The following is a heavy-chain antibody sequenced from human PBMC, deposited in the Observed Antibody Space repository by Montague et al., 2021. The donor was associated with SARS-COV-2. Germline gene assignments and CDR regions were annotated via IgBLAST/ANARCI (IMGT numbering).Heavy chain of an antibody. CDR2: IYHSGST. J-gene: IGHJ4*02. CDR1: GGSISSSNW. CDR3: ARDLNEYSSSGGFDY. D-gene: IGHD6-6*01. V-gene: IGHV4-4*02. Sequence: SETLSLTCAVSGGSISSSNWWSWVRQPPGKGLEWIGEIYHSGSTYYNPSPKSRVTISADTSKNQFSLKLSSVTAADTAVYYCARDLNEYSSSGGFDYWGQGTLVTVSS.